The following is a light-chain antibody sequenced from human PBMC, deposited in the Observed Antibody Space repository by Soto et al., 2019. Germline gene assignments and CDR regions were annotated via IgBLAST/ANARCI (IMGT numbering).Light chain of an antibody. V-gene: IGKV3-11*01. CDR3: QQRADWPRT. CDR2: GAS. Sequence: EIVLTQSPATLSLSPGERATLSCRSSQSVTNYLAWFQQKPGQAPRLLIYGASNRATGIPARFSGSGSGTDFTLTISGLEPEDFAVYYCQQRADWPRTFGQGTRLEIK. CDR1: QSVTNY. J-gene: IGKJ5*01.